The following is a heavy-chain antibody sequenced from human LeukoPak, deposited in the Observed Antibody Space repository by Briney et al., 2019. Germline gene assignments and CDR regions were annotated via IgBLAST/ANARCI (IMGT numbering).Heavy chain of an antibody. J-gene: IGHJ2*01. CDR2: IKHDGTEE. CDR1: GITLSSLW. Sequence: GRSLRLSCAASGITLSSLWMSWFRQAPGKGLEWVADIKHDGTEEHYVASVKGRFTISRDNAKLYLQMNSLRAEDTAMYYCAGGQGWHFDLWGRGTLITVSS. CDR3: AGGQGWHFDL. V-gene: IGHV3-7*01. D-gene: IGHD2-15*01.